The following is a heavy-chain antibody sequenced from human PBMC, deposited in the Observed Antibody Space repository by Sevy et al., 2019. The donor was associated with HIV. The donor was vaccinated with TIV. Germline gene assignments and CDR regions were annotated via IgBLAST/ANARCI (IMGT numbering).Heavy chain of an antibody. CDR1: GFTFNKYN. J-gene: IGHJ4*02. V-gene: IGHV3-21*06. CDR3: ARAEQTYFFDY. CDR2: ITGYSTDI. Sequence: GGSLRLSCAASGFTFNKYNMNWVRQAPGKGLEWVSTITGYSTDIYYADSVKGRFTISRDDAKNSLYLQMNGLRAEDTAIYYCARAEQTYFFDYWGQGTLVAVSS.